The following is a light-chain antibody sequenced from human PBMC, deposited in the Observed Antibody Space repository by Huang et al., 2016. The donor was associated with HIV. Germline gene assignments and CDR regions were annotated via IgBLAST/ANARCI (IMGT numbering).Light chain of an antibody. V-gene: IGKV3-20*01. CDR2: GAS. CDR3: QQYGSSPVYT. J-gene: IGKJ2*01. Sequence: EIELTQSPGTLYLSPGERATLSCRASQSISSRYLAWYQQKPGQAPRLLIYGASSRATGIPDRFSVSGSGTDFTLTISRLEPEDLAVYYCQQYGSSPVYTFGQGTKLEIK. CDR1: QSISSRY.